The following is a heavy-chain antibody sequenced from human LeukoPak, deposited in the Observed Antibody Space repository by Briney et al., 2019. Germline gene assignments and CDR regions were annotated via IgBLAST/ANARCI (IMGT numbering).Heavy chain of an antibody. J-gene: IGHJ4*02. CDR2: IGWDGGST. Sequence: GGSLRLSCAASGFTFDDYATHWVRQAPGKGLEWVSLIGWDGGSTYYADSVKGRFTISRDNSKNSLYLQMNSLRAEDTALYYCAKDAYDSSGYFDYWGQGTLVTVSS. D-gene: IGHD3-22*01. CDR1: GFTFDDYA. V-gene: IGHV3-43D*03. CDR3: AKDAYDSSGYFDY.